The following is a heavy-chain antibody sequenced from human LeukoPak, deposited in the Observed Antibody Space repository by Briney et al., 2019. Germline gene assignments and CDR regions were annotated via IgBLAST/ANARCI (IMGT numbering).Heavy chain of an antibody. V-gene: IGHV1-8*02. J-gene: IGHJ6*02. D-gene: IGHD4-11*01. Sequence: ASVKVSCKASGYTFTGYYMHWVRQATGQGLEWMGWMNPNSGNTGYAQKFQGRVTMTRNTSISTAYMELSSLRSEDTAVYYCARSVTSYYYYYGMDVWGQGTTVTVSS. CDR3: ARSVTSYYYYYGMDV. CDR1: GYTFTGYY. CDR2: MNPNSGNT.